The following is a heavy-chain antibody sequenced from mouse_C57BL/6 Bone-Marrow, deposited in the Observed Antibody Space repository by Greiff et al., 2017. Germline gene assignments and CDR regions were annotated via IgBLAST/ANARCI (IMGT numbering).Heavy chain of an antibody. V-gene: IGHV5-12*01. J-gene: IGHJ3*01. CDR1: GFTFSDYY. CDR3: ARLGLY. CDR2: ISNGGGST. D-gene: IGHD3-3*01. Sequence: DVQLVESGGGLVQPGGSLKLSCAASGFTFSDYYMYWVRQTPEKRLEWVAYISNGGGSTYYPDTVKGRFTISRDNAKNTLYLQMSRLKSEDTAMYYCARLGLYWGQGTLVTVSA.